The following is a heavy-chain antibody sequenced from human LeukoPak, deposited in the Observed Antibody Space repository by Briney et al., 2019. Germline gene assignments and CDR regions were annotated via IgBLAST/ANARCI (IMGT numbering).Heavy chain of an antibody. CDR3: ARGGDAYYFHY. CDR2: VYNSGST. J-gene: IGHJ4*02. CDR1: SGSLSSGDYY. Sequence: SETLSLTCTVSSGSLSSGDYYWSWIRQPPGKGLEWIGYVYNSGSTNYNPSLKSRVTISIETSKNQFSLKLSSVTAADTAMYYCARGGDAYYFHYWGQGTLVTVSS. V-gene: IGHV4-61*08. D-gene: IGHD5-24*01.